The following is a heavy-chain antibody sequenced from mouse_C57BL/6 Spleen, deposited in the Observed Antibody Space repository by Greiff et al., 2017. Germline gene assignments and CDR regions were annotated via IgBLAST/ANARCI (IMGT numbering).Heavy chain of an antibody. J-gene: IGHJ1*03. Sequence: QVQLQQPGTELVKPGASVKLSCKASGYTFTSYWMHWVKQRPGQGLEWIGNINPSKCGTNYNEKFKSKATLTVDKSSSTAYMQLSSLTSEDSAVYYCASWDDYDGTFDVWGTGTTVTVSS. CDR2: INPSKCGT. D-gene: IGHD2-4*01. CDR3: ASWDDYDGTFDV. CDR1: GYTFTSYW. V-gene: IGHV1-53*01.